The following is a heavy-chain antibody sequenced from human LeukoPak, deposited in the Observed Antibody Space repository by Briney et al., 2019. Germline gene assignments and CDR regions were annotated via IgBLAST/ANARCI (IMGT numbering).Heavy chain of an antibody. Sequence: PGGSLRLSCAASGFTFSTYWMSWVRQAPGKGLEWVANIKQDGSDKFYVDSVKGRFTISRDNAKNSMYLQMNSLRAEDTAVYYCARDDGSYGYVVREGYFDYWGQGTLVTVSS. V-gene: IGHV3-7*01. CDR2: IKQDGSDK. J-gene: IGHJ4*02. CDR3: ARDDGSYGYVVREGYFDY. CDR1: GFTFSTYW. D-gene: IGHD5-18*01.